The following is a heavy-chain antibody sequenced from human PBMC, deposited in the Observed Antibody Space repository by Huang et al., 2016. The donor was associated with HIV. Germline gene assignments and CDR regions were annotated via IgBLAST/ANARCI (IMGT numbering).Heavy chain of an antibody. CDR3: ATGFDTYYDI. J-gene: IGHJ3*02. D-gene: IGHD2-21*01. CDR1: GYNLAELS. CDR2: FAPEHGET. Sequence: QVQLVQSGAEVKKPGASVKVSCKVSGYNLAELSLHWVRQAPGKGLEWMGGFAPEHGETNYAQNFQGRVTMTEDTSTDTAYMELNSLRSEDTAVYYCATGFDTYYDIWGQGTMVIASS. V-gene: IGHV1-24*01.